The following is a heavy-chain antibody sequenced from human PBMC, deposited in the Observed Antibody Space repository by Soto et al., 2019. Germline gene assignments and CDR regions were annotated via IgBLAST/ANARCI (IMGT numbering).Heavy chain of an antibody. CDR2: ISWNSGSI. D-gene: IGHD6-13*01. J-gene: IGHJ3*02. Sequence: EVQLVESGGGLVQPGRSLRLSCAASGFTFDDYAMHWVRQAPGKGLEWVSGISWNSGSIGYADSVKGRFTISRDNAKNSLYLQMNSLRAEDTALYYCAKEISSWYGGDAFDIWGQGTMVTVSS. CDR1: GFTFDDYA. V-gene: IGHV3-9*01. CDR3: AKEISSWYGGDAFDI.